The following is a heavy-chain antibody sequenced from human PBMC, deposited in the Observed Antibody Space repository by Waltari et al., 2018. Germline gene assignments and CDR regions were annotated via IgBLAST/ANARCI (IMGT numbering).Heavy chain of an antibody. J-gene: IGHJ5*02. V-gene: IGHV3-53*01. Sequence: EVQLVESGGGLIQPGGSLRLSCAASGFTVSSNYMTWVRQGPGKGREWVSVIYSGGSKYNADSVKGRFSISRDNTKNTRYLQMNSLRAEDTAVYYCAKQAYNGYGAGFDPWGQGTLVTVSS. CDR1: GFTVSSNY. D-gene: IGHD5-12*01. CDR2: IYSGGSK. CDR3: AKQAYNGYGAGFDP.